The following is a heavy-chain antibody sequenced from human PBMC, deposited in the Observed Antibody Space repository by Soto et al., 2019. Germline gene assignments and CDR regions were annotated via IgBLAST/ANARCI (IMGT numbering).Heavy chain of an antibody. CDR1: GGSIYRSGYY. J-gene: IGHJ5*02. V-gene: IGHV4-39*01. D-gene: IGHD2-15*01. CDR3: GKVLVGATGHTDSDA. Sequence: QVQLQESGPGLVKPSETLSLTCTVSGGSIYRSGYYWGWIRQPPGRGLEWIGNIDYNGVTYSNSSLKSRVTISRDTSKNQFSLKLTSVTASDTALYYCGKVLVGATGHTDSDAWGPRTLVAVSS. CDR2: IDYNGVT.